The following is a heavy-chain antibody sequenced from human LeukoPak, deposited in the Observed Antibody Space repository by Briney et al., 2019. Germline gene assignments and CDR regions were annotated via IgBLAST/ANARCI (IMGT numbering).Heavy chain of an antibody. J-gene: IGHJ4*02. CDR2: IYSGGAT. D-gene: IGHD4-11*01. CDR3: ARDPPAVKSGTYG. Sequence: GGSLRLSCAASGVTVGNNYMIWVRQAPGKGLEWDSRIYSGGATYYADSVKGRFTISRDSSKNTLFLQMNSLRAEDTAVYYCARDPPAVKSGTYGWGQGTLVTVSS. CDR1: GVTVGNNY. V-gene: IGHV3-66*01.